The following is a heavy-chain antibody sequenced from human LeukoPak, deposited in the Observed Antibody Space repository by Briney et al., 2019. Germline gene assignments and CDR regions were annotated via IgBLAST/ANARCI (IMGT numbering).Heavy chain of an antibody. CDR3: ARLLVSQNYYYYYMDV. V-gene: IGHV4-59*02. CDR1: GGSVSDYY. D-gene: IGHD2/OR15-2a*01. Sequence: PSETLSLTCTISGGSVSDYYWSWIRQSPGKGLEWIGYIYYTGSTTYNPSLKSRVTMSADTSKNQFSLKLSSVTAADTAVYYCARLLVSQNYYYYYMDVWGKGTTVTVSS. CDR2: IYYTGST. J-gene: IGHJ6*03.